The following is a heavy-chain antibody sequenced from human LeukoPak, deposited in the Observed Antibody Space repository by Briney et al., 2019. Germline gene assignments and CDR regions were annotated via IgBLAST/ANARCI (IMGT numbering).Heavy chain of an antibody. CDR3: ANTYSSSWYGYYFDY. D-gene: IGHD6-13*01. CDR1: GFSFSTQR. CDR2: ISGSGGST. V-gene: IGHV3-23*01. Sequence: GGSLRLSCAASGFSFSTQRMHWVRQAPGKGLEWVSAISGSGGSTYYADSVKGRFTISRDNSKNTLYLQMNSLRAEDTAVYYCANTYSSSWYGYYFDYWGQGTLVTVSS. J-gene: IGHJ4*02.